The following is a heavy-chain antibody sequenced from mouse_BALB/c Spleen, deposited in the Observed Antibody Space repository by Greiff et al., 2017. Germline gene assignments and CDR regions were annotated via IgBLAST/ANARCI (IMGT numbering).Heavy chain of an antibody. V-gene: IGHV5-12-1*01. CDR3: ARHEITTVVATPYAMDY. CDR1: GFAFSSYD. Sequence: EVMLVESGGGLVKPGGSLKLSCAASGFAFSSYDMSWVRQTPEKRLEWVAYISSGGGSTYYPDTVKGRFTISRDNAKNTLYLQMSSLKSEDTAMYYCARHEITTVVATPYAMDYWGQGTSVTVSS. CDR2: ISSGGGST. J-gene: IGHJ4*01. D-gene: IGHD1-1*01.